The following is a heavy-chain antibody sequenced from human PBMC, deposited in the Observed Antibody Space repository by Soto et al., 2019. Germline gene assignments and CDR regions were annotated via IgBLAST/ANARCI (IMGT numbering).Heavy chain of an antibody. CDR2: IYYSGST. D-gene: IGHD3-22*01. CDR3: ASGIWLDSSGYAPTYY. Sequence: SETLSLTCTVSGGSISSGDYYWSWIRQPPGKGLEWIGYIYYSGSTYYNPSLKSRVTISVDTSKNQFSLKLSSVTAADTAVYYCASGIWLDSSGYAPTYYWGQGSLVTVSS. V-gene: IGHV4-30-4*01. J-gene: IGHJ4*02. CDR1: GGSISSGDYY.